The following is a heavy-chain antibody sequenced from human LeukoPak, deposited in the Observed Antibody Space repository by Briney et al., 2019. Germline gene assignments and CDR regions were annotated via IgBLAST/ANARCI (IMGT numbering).Heavy chain of an antibody. J-gene: IGHJ3*02. CDR3: AREGTTVVTPSHAFDI. CDR2: IFYSGST. Sequence: SETLSLTCTVSGGSISSYYWSRIRQPPGKGLEWIGYIFYSGSTNYNPSLKSRVTMSVGTSENQFSLKLSSVTAADTAVYYCAREGTTVVTPSHAFDIWGQGTMVTVSS. V-gene: IGHV4-59*01. D-gene: IGHD4-23*01. CDR1: GGSISSYY.